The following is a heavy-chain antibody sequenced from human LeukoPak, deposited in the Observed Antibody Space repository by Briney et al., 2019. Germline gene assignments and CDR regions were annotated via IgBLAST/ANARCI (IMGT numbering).Heavy chain of an antibody. CDR3: ARDLCPGCPPPVFDI. CDR1: GGTFSSYA. CDR2: IIPIFGTA. D-gene: IGHD2-2*01. V-gene: IGHV1-69*13. Sequence: GASVKVSCKASGGTFSSYAISWVRQAPGQGLEWMGGIIPIFGTANYAQKFQGRVTITADESTSTAYMELSSLRSEDTAVYYCARDLCPGCPPPVFDIWGQGTMVTVSP. J-gene: IGHJ3*02.